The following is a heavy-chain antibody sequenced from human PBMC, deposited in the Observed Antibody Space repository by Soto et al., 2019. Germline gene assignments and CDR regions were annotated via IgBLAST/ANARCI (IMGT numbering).Heavy chain of an antibody. J-gene: IGHJ4*02. CDR2: TSYDGNNK. Sequence: WWSLRLSCTGSGFTFGNYGMHWCRQAPGKGLEWVASTSYDGNNKYYADSLKGRFTTSRDNSKKMVYLQMTSLGPEDTAVYYCAKGGGSARDFDYWGQGALVTVSS. CDR3: AKGGGSARDFDY. CDR1: GFTFGNYG. V-gene: IGHV3-30*18. D-gene: IGHD1-26*01.